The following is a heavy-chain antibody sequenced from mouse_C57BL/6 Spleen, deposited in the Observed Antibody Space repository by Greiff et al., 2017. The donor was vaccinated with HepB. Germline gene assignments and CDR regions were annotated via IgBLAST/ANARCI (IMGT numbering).Heavy chain of an antibody. CDR2: ISDGGSYT. Sequence: EVMLVESGGGLVKPGGSLKLSCAASGFTFSSYAMSWVRQTPEKRLEWVATISDGGSYTYYPDNVKGRFTISRDNAKNNLYLQMSHLKSEDTAMYYCASGWDEYYFDYWGQGTTLTVSS. V-gene: IGHV5-4*03. D-gene: IGHD4-1*01. CDR1: GFTFSSYA. CDR3: ASGWDEYYFDY. J-gene: IGHJ2*01.